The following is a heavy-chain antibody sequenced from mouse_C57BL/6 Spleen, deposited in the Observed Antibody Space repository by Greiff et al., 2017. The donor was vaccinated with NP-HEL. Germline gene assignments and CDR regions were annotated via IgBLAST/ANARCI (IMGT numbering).Heavy chain of an antibody. CDR3: ARDNWESYFDY. CDR2: INYDGSST. V-gene: IGHV5-16*01. Sequence: EVQLVESEGGLVQPGSSMKLSCTASGFTFSDYYMAWVRQVPEKGLEWVANINYDGSSTYYLDSLKSRFIISRDNAKNILYLQMSSLKSEDTATYYCARDNWESYFDYWGQGTTLTVSS. D-gene: IGHD4-1*01. CDR1: GFTFSDYY. J-gene: IGHJ2*01.